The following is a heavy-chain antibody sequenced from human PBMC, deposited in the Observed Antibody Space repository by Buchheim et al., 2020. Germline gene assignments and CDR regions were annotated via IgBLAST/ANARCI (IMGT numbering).Heavy chain of an antibody. CDR1: GGSISSYY. D-gene: IGHD3-10*01. V-gene: IGHV4-4*07. CDR3: ARRYGSGGYTDWFDP. J-gene: IGHJ5*02. CDR2: IYSSGNT. Sequence: QVQLQESGPGLVKSSETLSLTCTVSGGSISSYYWSWIRQPAGKGLEWVGRIYSSGNTDYKHSLKSRVTMSVDTSKNKFSLNLRSVTAADTAVYYCARRYGSGGYTDWFDPWGQGTL.